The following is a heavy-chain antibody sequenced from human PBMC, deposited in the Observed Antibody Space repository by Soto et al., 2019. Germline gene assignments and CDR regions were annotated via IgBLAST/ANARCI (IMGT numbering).Heavy chain of an antibody. D-gene: IGHD2-15*01. J-gene: IGHJ5*02. CDR2: IYYSGST. Sequence: PSETLSLTCTVPGGSISGSSYSWGWIRQPPGKGLEWIGTIYYSGSTYYNPSLKSRVTISVGTSKNQFSLKLSSVTAADTAVYYCATRQGGSYNWFDPWGQGTLVTVSS. CDR1: GGSISGSSYS. CDR3: ATRQGGSYNWFDP. V-gene: IGHV4-39*01.